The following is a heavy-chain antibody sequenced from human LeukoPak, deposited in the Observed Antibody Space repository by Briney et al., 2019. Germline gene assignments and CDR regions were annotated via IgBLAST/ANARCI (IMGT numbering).Heavy chain of an antibody. CDR2: ISAYNGNA. CDR1: GYTFMKYG. D-gene: IGHD3-9*01. CDR3: ARDGYDILTGYKLDY. J-gene: IGHJ4*02. Sequence: VASVKVSCKASGYTFMKYGIIWVRQAPGQGPEWMGWISAYNGNAKYAQNVQDRLTMTIDTSTSTVYMELRSLRSDDTAVYYCARDGYDILTGYKLDYWGQGTLVTVSS. V-gene: IGHV1-18*01.